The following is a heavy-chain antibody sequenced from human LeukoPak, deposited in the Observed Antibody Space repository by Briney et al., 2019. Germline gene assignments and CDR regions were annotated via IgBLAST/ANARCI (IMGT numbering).Heavy chain of an antibody. CDR2: IYHSGST. Sequence: SETLSLTCAVSGYSISSGYYWGWIRQPPAKGLEWIGSIYHSGSTYYNPCLKSRVTISVDTSKNQFSLKLSSVTAADTAVYYCARGGSRVGDPYNWFDPWGQGTLVTVSS. CDR1: GYSISSGYY. D-gene: IGHD1-26*01. V-gene: IGHV4-38-2*01. J-gene: IGHJ5*02. CDR3: ARGGSRVGDPYNWFDP.